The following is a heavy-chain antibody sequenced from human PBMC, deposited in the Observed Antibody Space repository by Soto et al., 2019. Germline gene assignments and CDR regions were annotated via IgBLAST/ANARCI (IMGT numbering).Heavy chain of an antibody. CDR1: GFTFSSYA. CDR2: ISASGGST. J-gene: IGHJ4*02. D-gene: IGHD6-19*01. CDR3: ALDFLRGFAVACFDF. Sequence: EVQLLESGGGLVQPGGSLRLSCAASGFTFSSYAMSWVRQAPGKGLEWVSAISASGGSTYYADSVKGRFTISRDNSKNTLYLQMNSLRAEDPAVYYCALDFLRGFAVACFDFLGQGTLVTVSS. V-gene: IGHV3-23*01.